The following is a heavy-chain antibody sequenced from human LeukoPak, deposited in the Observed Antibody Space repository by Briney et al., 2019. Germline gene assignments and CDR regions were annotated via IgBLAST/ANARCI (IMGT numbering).Heavy chain of an antibody. CDR2: MSGCGDNT. V-gene: IGHV3-23*01. CDR1: GFTFSSYA. J-gene: IGHJ4*02. Sequence: GGSLSLSCAVSGFTFSSYAMSWVRQAPGKGVEWVSGMSGCGDNTYYADSVKGRFTISRDNSKNTLYVQVNSLGTEDTAAYCCAKGSYYDSSGSFYFDYWGQGTLATVSS. D-gene: IGHD3-22*01. CDR3: AKGSYYDSSGSFYFDY.